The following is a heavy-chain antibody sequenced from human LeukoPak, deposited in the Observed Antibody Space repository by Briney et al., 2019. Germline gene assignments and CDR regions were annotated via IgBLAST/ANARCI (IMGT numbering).Heavy chain of an antibody. CDR3: ARVGDHSSSCLGY. J-gene: IGHJ4*02. CDR1: GYTFTGYY. V-gene: IGHV1-2*02. D-gene: IGHD6-13*01. Sequence: ASVKVSCKASGYTFTGYYMHWVRQAPGQGLEWMGWINPNSGGTNYAQKFQGRVTMTRDTSISTAYMELSRLRSDDTAVYYCARVGDHSSSCLGYWGQGTLVTVSS. CDR2: INPNSGGT.